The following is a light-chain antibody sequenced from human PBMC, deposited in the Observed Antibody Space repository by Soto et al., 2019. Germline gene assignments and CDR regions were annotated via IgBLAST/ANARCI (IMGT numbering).Light chain of an antibody. Sequence: QLVLTQSPSASASLGASVKLTCTLSSGHSSYAIAWHQQQPEKGPRYLMKLSSDGSHSKGDGIPDRFSGSSSGAERSLTISGLQSEDEADYYCQTWDTGARVVFGGGTKLTVL. J-gene: IGLJ3*02. CDR1: SGHSSYA. CDR2: LSSDGSH. CDR3: QTWDTGARVV. V-gene: IGLV4-69*01.